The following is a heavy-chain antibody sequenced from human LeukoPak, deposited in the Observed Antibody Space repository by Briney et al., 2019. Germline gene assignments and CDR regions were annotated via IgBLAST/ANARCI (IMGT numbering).Heavy chain of an antibody. CDR3: ARRQQGLNRYWWFDL. Sequence: PSETLSLTCAVYGGSISGYYWSWIRQPPGKGLEWIGEIFHSGSTNYYPSLKSRVTISVDTSKNQFSLKMTSVIAADTAVYYCARRQQGLNRYWWFDLWGRGTPVTVSS. CDR2: IFHSGST. J-gene: IGHJ2*01. V-gene: IGHV4-34*12. CDR1: GGSISGYY. D-gene: IGHD3/OR15-3a*01.